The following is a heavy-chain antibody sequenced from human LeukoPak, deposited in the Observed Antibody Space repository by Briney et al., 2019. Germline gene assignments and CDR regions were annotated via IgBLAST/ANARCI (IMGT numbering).Heavy chain of an antibody. CDR3: TRGSIAYYYMNV. D-gene: IGHD3-22*01. J-gene: IGHJ6*03. Sequence: PSETLSLTCTVSGGSISSYYWSWIRQPPGKGLEWIGNIYYSGSTNYNPSLKSRVTISVDTSKNQFSLKLSSVTAADTAVYYCTRGSIAYYYMNVWGKGTTVTISS. V-gene: IGHV4-59*01. CDR2: IYYSGST. CDR1: GGSISSYY.